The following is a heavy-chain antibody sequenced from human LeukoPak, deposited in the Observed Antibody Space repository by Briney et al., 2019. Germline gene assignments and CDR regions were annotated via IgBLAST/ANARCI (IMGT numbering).Heavy chain of an antibody. CDR2: ISSSGSTI. Sequence: GGSLRLSCAASGFTFSSFGMSWVRQAPGKGLEWVSYISSSGSTIYYADSVKGRFTISRDNAKNSLYLQMNSLRAEDTAVYYCASAEYSYGKLDYWGQGTLVTVSS. J-gene: IGHJ4*02. D-gene: IGHD5-18*01. CDR3: ASAEYSYGKLDY. V-gene: IGHV3-48*04. CDR1: GFTFSSFG.